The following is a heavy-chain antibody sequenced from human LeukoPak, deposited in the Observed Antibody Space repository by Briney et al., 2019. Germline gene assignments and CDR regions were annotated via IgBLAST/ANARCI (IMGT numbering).Heavy chain of an antibody. CDR2: ISGSGGST. D-gene: IGHD3-22*01. CDR3: ARAEVINYYYYYMDV. V-gene: IGHV3-23*01. J-gene: IGHJ6*03. CDR1: GFTFSSDA. Sequence: GGSLRLSCAASGFTFSSDAMSWVRQAPGKGLEWVSAISGSGGSTYYADSVKGRFTISRDNSKNTLYLQMNSLRAEDTAVYYCARAEVINYYYYYMDVWGKGTTVTISS.